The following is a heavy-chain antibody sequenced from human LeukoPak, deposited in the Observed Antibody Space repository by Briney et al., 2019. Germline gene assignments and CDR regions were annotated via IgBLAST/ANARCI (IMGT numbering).Heavy chain of an antibody. CDR3: ASPPTAMVIN. D-gene: IGHD5-18*01. Sequence: EWVANIKQDGSEKYYVDSVKGRFTISRDNAKNSLYLQMNSLRAEDTAVYYCASPPTAMVINWGQGTLVTVSS. V-gene: IGHV3-7*01. CDR2: IKQDGSEK. J-gene: IGHJ4*02.